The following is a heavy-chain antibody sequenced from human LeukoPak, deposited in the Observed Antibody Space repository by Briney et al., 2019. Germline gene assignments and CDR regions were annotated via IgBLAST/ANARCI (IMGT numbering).Heavy chain of an antibody. Sequence: PGRSLRLSCAASGFTFSSYAMHWVRQAPGKGLEWVAVISYDGSNKYYADSVKGRFTISRDNSKNTLYLQMNSLRAEDTAVYYCAREGGSSSSLDYWGQGTLVTVSS. CDR1: GFTFSSYA. V-gene: IGHV3-30-3*01. CDR3: AREGGSSSSLDY. D-gene: IGHD6-13*01. J-gene: IGHJ4*02. CDR2: ISYDGSNK.